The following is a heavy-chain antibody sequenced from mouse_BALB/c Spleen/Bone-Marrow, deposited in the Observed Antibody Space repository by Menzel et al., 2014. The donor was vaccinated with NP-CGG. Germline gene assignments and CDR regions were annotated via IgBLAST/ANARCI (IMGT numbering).Heavy chain of an antibody. CDR1: GYTFTNYW. CDR2: INPTSGRS. J-gene: IGHJ4*01. Sequence: QVQLQQSGAELVKPGASVKLSCEAPGYTFTNYWMHWVNQRPGQGLEWIGEINPTSGRSNYNEKFKSKATLTVDKSSSTAYMQLSSLTSEDSAVYYCARRGDYYGAMDYWGQGTSVTVSS. CDR3: ARRGDYYGAMDY. D-gene: IGHD1-1*01. V-gene: IGHV1S81*02.